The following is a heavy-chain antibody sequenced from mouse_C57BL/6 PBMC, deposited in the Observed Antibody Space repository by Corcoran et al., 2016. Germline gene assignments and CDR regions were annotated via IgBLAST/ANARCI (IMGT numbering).Heavy chain of an antibody. V-gene: IGHV3-6*01. CDR3: ARGSNPHWYFDV. CDR1: GYSITSGYY. CDR2: ISYDGSN. J-gene: IGHJ1*03. Sequence: DVQLQESGPGLVKPSQSLSLTCSVTGYSITSGYYWNWIRQFPGNKLEWMGYISYDGSNNYNPSLKNRISITRDTSKNQFFLKLNSVTTEDTATYYCARGSNPHWYFDVWGTGTTVTVSS. D-gene: IGHD2-5*01.